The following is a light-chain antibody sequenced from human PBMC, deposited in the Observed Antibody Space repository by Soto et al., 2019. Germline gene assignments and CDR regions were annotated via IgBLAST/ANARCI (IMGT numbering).Light chain of an antibody. Sequence: DIQMTQSPSSLSASVGDRVTITCRASQSISSYLNWYQQKPGKAPKLLIYAASSLQSGVPSRFSGSGSGTDFTLTISSLQPEDFATYYCQQIYSTLPMYTFGQGTKLEIK. V-gene: IGKV1-39*01. CDR3: QQIYSTLPMYT. CDR1: QSISSY. J-gene: IGKJ2*01. CDR2: AAS.